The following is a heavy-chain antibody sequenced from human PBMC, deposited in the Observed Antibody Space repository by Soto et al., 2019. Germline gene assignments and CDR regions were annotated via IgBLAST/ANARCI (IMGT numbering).Heavy chain of an antibody. Sequence: RPTLLNPTKTLTLTCTFSGFALNTTAGGMGWIRQPPGNALEWVALIYWDNDKRYNPSLTTRLTITKDTSKNLVVLKMTNIDPVDTATYFSAHRQGHDYVWGSDKDAFDIWGQGTMVTVSS. CDR2: IYWDNDK. CDR3: AHRQGHDYVWGSDKDAFDI. J-gene: IGHJ3*02. D-gene: IGHD3-16*01. V-gene: IGHV2-5*02. CDR1: GFALNTTAGG.